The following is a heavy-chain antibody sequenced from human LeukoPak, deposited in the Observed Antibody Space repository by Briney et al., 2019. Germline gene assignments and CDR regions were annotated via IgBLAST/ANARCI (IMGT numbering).Heavy chain of an antibody. Sequence: SETLSLTCTVSGVSVSSGSYYWRWIRQPPGKGLEWIGYIYYSGSTNYNPSLKSRVTISVDTSKNQFSLKLSSVTAADTAVYYCARGAGYSSSNDYWGQGTLVTVSS. D-gene: IGHD6-13*01. V-gene: IGHV4-61*01. CDR3: ARGAGYSSSNDY. CDR2: IYYSGST. J-gene: IGHJ4*02. CDR1: GVSVSSGSYY.